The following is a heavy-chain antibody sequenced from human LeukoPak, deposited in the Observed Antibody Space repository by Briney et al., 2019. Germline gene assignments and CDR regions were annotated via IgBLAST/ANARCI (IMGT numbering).Heavy chain of an antibody. CDR1: GYTFTSYG. CDR3: ARDYYDSSGYTFDI. CDR2: ISAYNGNT. Sequence: ASVKVSCKASGYTFTSYGISWLRQAPGQGLEWMGWISAYNGNTNYAQKLQGRVTMTTDTSTSTAYMELRSLRSDDTAVYYCARDYYDSSGYTFDIWGQGTMVTVSS. D-gene: IGHD3-22*01. J-gene: IGHJ3*02. V-gene: IGHV1-18*01.